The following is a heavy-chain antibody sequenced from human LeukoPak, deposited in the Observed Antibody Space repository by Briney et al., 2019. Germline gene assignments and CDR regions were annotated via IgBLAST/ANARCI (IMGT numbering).Heavy chain of an antibody. CDR3: ARDGDRPIYYYYYMDV. Sequence: GGSLRLSCAASGITFSSYAMHWVRQAPGKGLEWVAVISYDGSNKYYADSVKGRFTISRDNSKNTLYLQMNSLRPEDTAVYYCARDGDRPIYYYYYMDVWGKGTTVTVSS. D-gene: IGHD2-21*01. V-gene: IGHV3-30*04. J-gene: IGHJ6*03. CDR1: GITFSSYA. CDR2: ISYDGSNK.